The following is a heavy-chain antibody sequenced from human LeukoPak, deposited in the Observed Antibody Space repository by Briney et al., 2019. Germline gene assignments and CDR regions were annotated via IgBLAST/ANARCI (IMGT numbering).Heavy chain of an antibody. CDR1: GYSFTSYW. CDR3: ARLDTPYDSSGLFDY. D-gene: IGHD3-22*01. V-gene: IGHV5-51*01. Sequence: GESLKISCKGSGYSFTSYWIGWVRQMPGKGLEWMGIIYPGDSDTRYSPSFQGQVTISADKSISTAYLQWSSLKASDAAMYYCARLDTPYDSSGLFDYWGQGTLVTVSS. CDR2: IYPGDSDT. J-gene: IGHJ4*02.